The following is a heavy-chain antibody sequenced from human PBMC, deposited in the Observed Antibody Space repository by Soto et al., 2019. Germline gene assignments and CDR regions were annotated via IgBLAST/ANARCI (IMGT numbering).Heavy chain of an antibody. D-gene: IGHD2-21*01. CDR1: GFTFSSYD. CDR2: IGTAGDT. J-gene: IGHJ3*02. V-gene: IGHV3-13*01. Sequence: GGSLRLSCAASGFTFSSYDMHWVRQATGKGLEWVSAIGTAGDTYYPGSVKGRFTISRENAKNSLYLQMNSLRAGDTAVYYCARDKSDSDVFDIWGQGTMVTVSS. CDR3: ARDKSDSDVFDI.